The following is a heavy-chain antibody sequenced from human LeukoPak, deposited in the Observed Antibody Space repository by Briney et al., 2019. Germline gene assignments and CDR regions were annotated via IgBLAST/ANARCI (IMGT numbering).Heavy chain of an antibody. Sequence: PGGSLRLSCAASGFTFSSYWMSWVRQAPGKGLQWVANIKQDGSEKYYVDSVKGRFTISRDNAKNSLYLQMNSLRAEDTAVYYCARGQGGDWYRYFDYWGQGTLVTVSS. CDR2: IKQDGSEK. D-gene: IGHD3-9*01. J-gene: IGHJ4*02. CDR3: ARGQGGDWYRYFDY. CDR1: GFTFSSYW. V-gene: IGHV3-7*01.